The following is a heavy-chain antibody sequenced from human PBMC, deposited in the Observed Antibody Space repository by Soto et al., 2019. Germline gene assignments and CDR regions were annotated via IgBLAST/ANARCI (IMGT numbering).Heavy chain of an antibody. J-gene: IGHJ4*02. CDR1: GFSLSTGGVG. CDR3: ARAQWFGDPFDY. V-gene: IGHV2-5*02. CDR2: IYWDDDK. D-gene: IGHD3-10*01. Sequence: QITLKESGPTLVKPTQTLTLTCTFSGFSLSTGGVGVGWIRQPPTKALEWLALIYWDDDKRYSQSLKSRLTITKDTSKNQVVLMMTNMDPVDTATYFCARAQWFGDPFDYWGQGALVTVSS.